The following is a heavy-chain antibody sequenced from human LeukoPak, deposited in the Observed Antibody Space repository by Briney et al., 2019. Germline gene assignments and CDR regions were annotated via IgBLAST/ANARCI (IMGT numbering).Heavy chain of an antibody. CDR3: ARVYCSSTSCPFDY. Sequence: ASVKVSCKASGYTFTGYYMHWVRQAPGQGLEWMGWINPNSGGTNYAQKFQGRVTMTRDTSISTAYMELSRLRSDDTAVYYCARVYCSSTSCPFDYWGQGTLVTVSS. CDR2: INPNSGGT. D-gene: IGHD2-2*01. CDR1: GYTFTGYY. J-gene: IGHJ4*02. V-gene: IGHV1-2*02.